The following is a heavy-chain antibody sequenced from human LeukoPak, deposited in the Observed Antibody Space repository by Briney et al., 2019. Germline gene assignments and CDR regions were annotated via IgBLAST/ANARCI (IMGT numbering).Heavy chain of an antibody. Sequence: GRSLRLSCAASGFTFSDYAMHWVRQAPGKGLEWVSGISWNSGSIGYADSVKGRFTISRDNAKNSLFLQMNSLRAEDTALYYCAKGTITTSGPFEYWGQGTLVTVSS. CDR2: ISWNSGSI. CDR1: GFTFSDYA. V-gene: IGHV3-9*01. J-gene: IGHJ4*02. CDR3: AKGTITTSGPFEY. D-gene: IGHD3-22*01.